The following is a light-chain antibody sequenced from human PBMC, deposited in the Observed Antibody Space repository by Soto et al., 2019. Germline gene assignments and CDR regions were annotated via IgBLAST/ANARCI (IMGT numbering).Light chain of an antibody. J-gene: IGKJ5*01. CDR2: GAS. CDR1: QSVSSN. V-gene: IGKV3-15*01. CDR3: HQYNNWPPDT. Sequence: EIVMTQSPATLSVSPGERSTLSCRASQSVSSNLAWYQQKPGQAPRLLIYGASTRATGIPARFSGSGSGTESTLTISSLQSEDFAVYYCHQYNNWPPDTFGQGTRLEIK.